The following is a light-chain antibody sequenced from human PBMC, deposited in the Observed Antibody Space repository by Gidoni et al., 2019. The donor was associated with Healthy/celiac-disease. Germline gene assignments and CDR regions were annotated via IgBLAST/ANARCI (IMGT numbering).Light chain of an antibody. V-gene: IGKV4-1*01. Sequence: LGERATINCKSSQSVLYSSNNKNYLAWYQQKPGQPPKLLIYWASTRESGVPDRFSGSGSGTDFTLTISSLQAEDVAVYYCQQYYSTPWTFGQGIKVEIK. CDR1: QSVLYSSNNKNY. CDR3: QQYYSTPWT. CDR2: WAS. J-gene: IGKJ1*01.